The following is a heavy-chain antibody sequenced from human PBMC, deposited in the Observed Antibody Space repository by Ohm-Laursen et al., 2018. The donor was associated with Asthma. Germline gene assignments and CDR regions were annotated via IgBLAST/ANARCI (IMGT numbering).Heavy chain of an antibody. V-gene: IGHV3-53*01. CDR2: IYSGGTT. D-gene: IGHD1-26*01. Sequence: SLRLSCSASGFTVGSDYMTWVRQAPGKGLEWVSAIYSGGTTYYADSVRGRFTISRDNSKNTLYLQMNSLRAEDTAVYYCAKGPGGSYQEFDYWGQGTLVTVSS. CDR1: GFTVGSDY. CDR3: AKGPGGSYQEFDY. J-gene: IGHJ4*02.